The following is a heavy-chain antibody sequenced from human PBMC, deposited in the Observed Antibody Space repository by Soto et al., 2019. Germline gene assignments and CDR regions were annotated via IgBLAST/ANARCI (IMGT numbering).Heavy chain of an antibody. V-gene: IGHV3-23*01. CDR3: AKVLWALYYFDY. J-gene: IGHJ4*02. Sequence: PGGSLRLSCVASGFTFTNYAMSWARLAPGQGQELVSAISGHGGSTHYADSLMGRCIITRDNTKNILYLQMSSLRAEDTAVYYCAKVLWALYYFDYWGQGTLVTVSS. D-gene: IGHD3-10*01. CDR1: GFTFTNYA. CDR2: ISGHGGST.